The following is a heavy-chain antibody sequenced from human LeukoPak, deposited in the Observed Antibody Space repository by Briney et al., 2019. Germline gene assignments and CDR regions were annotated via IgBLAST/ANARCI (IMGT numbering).Heavy chain of an antibody. CDR2: INPNSGGT. Sequence: ASVKVSCKASGYTFTGYYMHWVRQAPGQGLEWMGWINPNSGGTNYAQKFQGRVTMTRDTSISTAYMELSRLRGEDTAVYYCGREIQAPGKTLEYWGQGTLVTVSS. J-gene: IGHJ4*02. CDR1: GYTFTGYY. CDR3: GREIQAPGKTLEY. V-gene: IGHV1-2*02.